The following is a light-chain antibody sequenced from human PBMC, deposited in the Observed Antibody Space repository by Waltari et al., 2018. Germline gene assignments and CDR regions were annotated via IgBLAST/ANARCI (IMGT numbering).Light chain of an antibody. V-gene: IGKV1-39*01. J-gene: IGKJ2*01. CDR3: QPSNSTPPT. CDR2: GAS. CDR1: QSISSY. Sequence: DIQMTQSPSSLSASVGDRVTITFRASQSISSYLNWYQQKPRKAPKLLIYGASRLQSGIPSRFSGSGAGTDFTLTISSLQPEDFATYYCQPSNSTPPTFGQGTKLEIK.